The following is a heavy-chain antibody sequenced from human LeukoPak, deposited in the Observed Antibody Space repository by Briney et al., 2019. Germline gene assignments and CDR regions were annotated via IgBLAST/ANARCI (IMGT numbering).Heavy chain of an antibody. D-gene: IGHD3-9*01. J-gene: IGHJ6*02. V-gene: IGHV4-59*11. CDR3: ARAPLSYDILTGYPSPYNYYGMDV. CDR2: IYYSGST. Sequence: SETLSLTCTVSGGSISSHYWSWIRQPPGKGLDWSGYIYYSGSTNYNPSLKSRVTISVDTSKNQFSLKLSSVTAADTAVSYCARAPLSYDILTGYPSPYNYYGMDVWGQGTTVTVSS. CDR1: GGSISSHY.